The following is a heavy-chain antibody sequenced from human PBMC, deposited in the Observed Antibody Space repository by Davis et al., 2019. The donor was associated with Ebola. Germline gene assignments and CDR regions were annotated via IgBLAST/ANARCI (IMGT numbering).Heavy chain of an antibody. V-gene: IGHV3-74*01. CDR3: ASSFNWKYDY. CDR2: INNDGSSA. CDR1: GFSFSSYW. J-gene: IGHJ4*02. Sequence: HTGGSLRLSCAASGFSFSSYWMHWVRQVPGKGLVWVSHINNDGSSANYADSVKGRFTISRDNAKNTLYLQMNSLRAEDTAVYYCASSFNWKYDYWGQGTLVTVSS. D-gene: IGHD1-7*01.